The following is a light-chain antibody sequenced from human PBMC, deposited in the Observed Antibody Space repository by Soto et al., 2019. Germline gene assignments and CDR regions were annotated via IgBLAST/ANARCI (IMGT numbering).Light chain of an antibody. Sequence: QPVLTQPASVSGSPGQSITISCTGTSSDVGGYNYVSWYQQHPGKAPKLMIYEVSNRPSGVSNRFSGSKSGNTASLTISGLQAEDEADYYCSSYTSSSGVFGTGTKVTVL. J-gene: IGLJ1*01. CDR2: EVS. CDR1: SSDVGGYNY. CDR3: SSYTSSSGV. V-gene: IGLV2-14*01.